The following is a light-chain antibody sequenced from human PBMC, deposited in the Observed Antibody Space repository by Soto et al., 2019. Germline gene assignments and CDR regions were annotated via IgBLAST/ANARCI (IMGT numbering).Light chain of an antibody. CDR1: QSISSY. CDR3: QQSSSTART. J-gene: IGKJ1*01. V-gene: IGKV1-39*01. CDR2: AAS. Sequence: DIQMTQSPSSLSASVGDRVTITCRASQSISSYLNWYQQRPGKAPKLLIYAASSLQSGVPSRFSGSGSVTDSTLTLSSLQPEDFATYFCQQSSSTARTFGQGTKVEIK.